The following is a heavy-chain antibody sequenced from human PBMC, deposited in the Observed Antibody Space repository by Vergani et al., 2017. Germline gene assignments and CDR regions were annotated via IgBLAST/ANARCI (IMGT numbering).Heavy chain of an antibody. D-gene: IGHD4-17*01. CDR2: ISSRGDDT. J-gene: IGHJ5*02. CDR1: GFSFGDYA. Sequence: EVQLVESGGGLVPPGRSLRLSCAASGFSFGDYAMTWVRQAPGKGLEWVSAISSRGDDTYYADSVKGRFTISRDNSKNTLYLQLSSLRAEDTAAYYCVKTATVTTPDSWGQGTLVTVSS. CDR3: VKTATVTTPDS. V-gene: IGHV3-23*04.